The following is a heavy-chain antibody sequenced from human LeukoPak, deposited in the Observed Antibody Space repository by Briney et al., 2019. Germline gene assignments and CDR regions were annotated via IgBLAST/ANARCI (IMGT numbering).Heavy chain of an antibody. Sequence: GGSPRLSCAASGFTFSSYAMSWVRQAPGKGLEWVSAISGSGGSTYYADSVKGRFTISRDNSKNTLYLQMNSLRAEDTAVYYCAKDASSGYYYTTNFDYWGQGTLVTVSS. CDR2: ISGSGGST. CDR1: GFTFSSYA. V-gene: IGHV3-23*01. CDR3: AKDASSGYYYTTNFDY. D-gene: IGHD3-22*01. J-gene: IGHJ4*02.